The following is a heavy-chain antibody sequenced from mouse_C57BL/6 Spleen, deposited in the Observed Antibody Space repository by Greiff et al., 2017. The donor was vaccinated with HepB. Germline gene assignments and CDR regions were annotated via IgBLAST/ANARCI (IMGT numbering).Heavy chain of an antibody. Sequence: VKLQESGAELVKPGASVKLSCKASGYTFTEYTIHWVKQRSGQGLEWIGWFYPGSGSIKYNEKFKDKATLTADKSSSTVYMELSRLTSEDSAVYFCARHDYYYGSRYYFDYWGQGTTLTVSS. J-gene: IGHJ2*01. V-gene: IGHV1-62-2*01. D-gene: IGHD1-1*01. CDR2: FYPGSGSI. CDR1: GYTFTEYT. CDR3: ARHDYYYGSRYYFDY.